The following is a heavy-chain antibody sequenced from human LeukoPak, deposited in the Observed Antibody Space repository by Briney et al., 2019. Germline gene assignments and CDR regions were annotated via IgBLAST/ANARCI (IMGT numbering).Heavy chain of an antibody. D-gene: IGHD6-19*01. J-gene: IGHJ4*02. CDR3: ANRPVTGSAIYFDY. CDR2: ISDSVGST. Sequence: GGSLRLSLSPAALTAVIYIMGSGRQAPGKGLEWGSGISDSVGSTYSADSVKGRFTISRDNSTNTLYLLMNSPRAAEEAVVYYANRPVTGSAIYFDYWGQGTLVTVSS. CDR1: ALTAVIYI. V-gene: IGHV3-23*01.